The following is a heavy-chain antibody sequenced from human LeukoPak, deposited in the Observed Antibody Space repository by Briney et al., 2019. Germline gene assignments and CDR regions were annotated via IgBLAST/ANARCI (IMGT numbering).Heavy chain of an antibody. V-gene: IGHV3-23*01. CDR2: ISFSGDSI. D-gene: IGHD5-24*01. CDR1: GFTFSDSA. CDR3: ARDIQLST. Sequence: PGGSLRLSCAAAGFTFSDSAMTWVRQAPGKGLEWVSLISFSGDSIYYADSARGRFTISRDNSKDTLYLQMNSLRAEDTAIYYCARDIQLSTWGLGTMVTVSS. J-gene: IGHJ3*01.